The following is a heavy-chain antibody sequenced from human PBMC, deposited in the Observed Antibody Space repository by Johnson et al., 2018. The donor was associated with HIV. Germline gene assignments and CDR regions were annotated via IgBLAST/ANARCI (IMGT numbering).Heavy chain of an antibody. J-gene: IGHJ3*02. CDR2: IYSGGST. Sequence: VQLVESGGGSVKSGGSLRVSCAASGFTVSGKYMTWVRQAPGKGLEWVSLIYSGGSTYYADSVKGRFSISRDNSKNTLYLQMNSLRAEDTAVYYCARVTQQVVRVGSDAFDIWGQGTMVTVSS. CDR1: GFTVSGKY. CDR3: ARVTQQVVRVGSDAFDI. D-gene: IGHD4-23*01. V-gene: IGHV3-66*02.